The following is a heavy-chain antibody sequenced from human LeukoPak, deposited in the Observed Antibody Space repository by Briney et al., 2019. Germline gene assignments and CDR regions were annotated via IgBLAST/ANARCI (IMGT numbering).Heavy chain of an antibody. D-gene: IGHD5-12*01. Sequence: GRSLRLSCAASGFSFNSHGMHWVRQAPGKGLDWVAVISYDGSNTYYADSVKGRFTISRDNSKNTLYLQMNSLRAEDTAVYYCAKGGYSGYDSNYWGQGTLVTVSS. V-gene: IGHV3-30*18. CDR3: AKGGYSGYDSNY. CDR2: ISYDGSNT. CDR1: GFSFNSHG. J-gene: IGHJ4*02.